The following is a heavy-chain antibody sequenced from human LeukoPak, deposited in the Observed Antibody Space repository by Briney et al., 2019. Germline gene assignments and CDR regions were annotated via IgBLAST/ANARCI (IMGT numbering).Heavy chain of an antibody. CDR1: GYTFTSSY. D-gene: IGHD1-26*01. J-gene: IGHJ4*02. Sequence: ASVKVSCKASGYTFTSSYLHWVRQAPGQGLEWMGIINPSGGTTSYAQKFQDRVTMTRDTSTSTVYMELSSLRSEDTAVYYCARDGGSLDYWGQGTLVTVSS. CDR3: ARDGGSLDY. CDR2: INPSGGTT. V-gene: IGHV1-46*01.